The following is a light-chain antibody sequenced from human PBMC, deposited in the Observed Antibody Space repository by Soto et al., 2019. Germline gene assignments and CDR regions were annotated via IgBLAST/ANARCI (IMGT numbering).Light chain of an antibody. CDR1: QTINDW. CDR3: QQYNSYLGS. CDR2: DAS. J-gene: IGKJ2*01. Sequence: DIPMTQSPSTLSASVGDRVTITCRASQTINDWLAWYQQKPGKPPHLLIFDASTLGSGVPSRFSGSGSGTEFTLTISSLQPDDFATYYCQQYNSYLGSFGQGTKLEIK. V-gene: IGKV1-5*01.